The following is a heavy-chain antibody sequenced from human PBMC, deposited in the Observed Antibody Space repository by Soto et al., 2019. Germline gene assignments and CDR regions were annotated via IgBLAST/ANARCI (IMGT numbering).Heavy chain of an antibody. J-gene: IGHJ4*02. CDR3: ARAGGTTVTGLWHFDS. CDR2: IWYDGTQK. CDR1: GFTCNTYS. V-gene: IGHV3-33*01. Sequence: QVQLEESGGGVVQPGRSLRLSCEASGFTCNTYSMHWVRQPPGKGLEWLAAIWYDGTQKYYADSVKDRFIISRDNSKKTLYLEMNSLRAEDTAVHYCARAGGTTVTGLWHFDSWGQVTLVTVSS. D-gene: IGHD4-17*01.